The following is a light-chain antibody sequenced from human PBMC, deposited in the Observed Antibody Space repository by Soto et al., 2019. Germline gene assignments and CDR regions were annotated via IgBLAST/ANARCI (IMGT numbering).Light chain of an antibody. V-gene: IGKV3-20*01. J-gene: IGKJ2*01. CDR2: GAS. CDR3: QQYGSSPRT. Sequence: EIVLTQSPGTLSLSPGERATLSCRASQSVGSTNLAWYQQRPGQAPRLLIYGASSRATGIPDRFSGSGSGTDFTLTISRLEPEDFAVYYGQQYGSSPRTFGQGTKLEIK. CDR1: QSVGSTN.